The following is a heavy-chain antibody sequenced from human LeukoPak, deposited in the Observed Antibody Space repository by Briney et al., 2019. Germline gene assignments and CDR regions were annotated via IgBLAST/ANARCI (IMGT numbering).Heavy chain of an antibody. D-gene: IGHD6-19*01. Sequence: PSETLSLTCTVSGGSISSYYWSWIRQPPGKGLEWIGYIYYSGSTYYNPSLRSRVTISVDTSKNQFSLKLSSVTAADTAVYYCARGAGQWLVLRGWFDPWGQGTLVTVSS. CDR3: ARGAGQWLVLRGWFDP. J-gene: IGHJ5*02. CDR1: GGSISSYY. V-gene: IGHV4-59*01. CDR2: IYYSGST.